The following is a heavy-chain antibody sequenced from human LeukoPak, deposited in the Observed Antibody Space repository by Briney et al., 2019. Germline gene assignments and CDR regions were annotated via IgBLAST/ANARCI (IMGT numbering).Heavy chain of an antibody. CDR1: GYTFTGYY. D-gene: IGHD6-19*01. CDR2: INPNSGGT. Sequence: ASVKVSCKASGYTFTGYYMHWVRQAPGQGLEWMGWINPNSGGTNYAQKFQDWVTLTRDTSISTAYMELSRLRSDDTAVYYCARDVAVTVFDYWGQGTLVTVSS. J-gene: IGHJ4*02. V-gene: IGHV1-2*04. CDR3: ARDVAVTVFDY.